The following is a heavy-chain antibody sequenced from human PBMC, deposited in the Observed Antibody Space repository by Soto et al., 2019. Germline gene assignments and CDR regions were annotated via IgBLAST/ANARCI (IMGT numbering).Heavy chain of an antibody. CDR3: ARGGPHSYGYDS. V-gene: IGHV1-69*12. CDR2: IIPIFGTT. J-gene: IGHJ5*01. CDR1: GGTSTTYA. Sequence: QVQLVQSGAEVKKPGSSVKVSCKASGGTSTTYAITWVRQAPGQGLEWMGGIIPIFGTTNYAQKFQGRVTMTADESTSTAYMELNSLRSEDTAMYYCARGGPHSYGYDSWGPGTRVTVSS. D-gene: IGHD5-18*01.